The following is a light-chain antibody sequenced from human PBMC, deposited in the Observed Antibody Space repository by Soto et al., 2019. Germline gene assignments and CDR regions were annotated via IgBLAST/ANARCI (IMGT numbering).Light chain of an antibody. CDR3: QQYGISAFT. J-gene: IGKJ3*01. CDR2: GAS. V-gene: IGKV3-20*01. CDR1: QSITSD. Sequence: EIVMTQSPATLSVSPGERATLSCRASQSITSDLAWYQQKPGQAPRLLIYGASSRATGIPDRFSGSGSGTDFTLTISRLEPEDFAVYYCQQYGISAFTFGPGTKVDIK.